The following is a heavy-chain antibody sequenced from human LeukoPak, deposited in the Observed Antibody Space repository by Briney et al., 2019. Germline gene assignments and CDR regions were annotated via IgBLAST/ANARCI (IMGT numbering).Heavy chain of an antibody. J-gene: IGHJ3*01. CDR1: GYTFTDYY. Sequence: ASVKVSCKASGYTFTDYYVHWLRQAPGQGLEWMGWTNPNSGDTEYEQKFQGRVTMTRDTSNNTSYMELSRLRSDDTAVYYCAREFRTSTWSFDAFDLWGQGTMVTVSS. CDR3: AREFRTSTWSFDAFDL. V-gene: IGHV1-2*02. CDR2: TNPNSGDT. D-gene: IGHD1/OR15-1a*01.